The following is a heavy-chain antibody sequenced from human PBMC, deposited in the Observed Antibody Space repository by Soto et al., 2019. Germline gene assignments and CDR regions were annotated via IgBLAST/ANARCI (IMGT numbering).Heavy chain of an antibody. D-gene: IGHD1-26*01. CDR3: VLVGATTSDAFDI. CDR1: GSTLTELF. Sequence: ASVKVSCQVSGSTLTELFMRWVRQDKGKGLEWMGGFDPEDGETIYAQKFQGRVTMTEDTSTDTAYMELSSLRSEDTAVYYCVLVGATTSDAFDIRGQGTMVTVSS. V-gene: IGHV1-24*01. CDR2: FDPEDGET. J-gene: IGHJ3*02.